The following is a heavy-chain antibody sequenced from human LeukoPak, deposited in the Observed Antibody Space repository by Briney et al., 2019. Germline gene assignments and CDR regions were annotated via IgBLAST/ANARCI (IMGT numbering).Heavy chain of an antibody. CDR2: ISWNSGSI. D-gene: IGHD3-10*01. Sequence: PGGTLRLSCAASGFTFDDYAMHWVRQAPGKGLEWVSGISWNSGSIGYADSVKGRFTISRDNAKNSLYLQMNSLRAEDTALYYCAKDIEARITMVRGVHYYGMDVWGQGTTVTVSS. V-gene: IGHV3-9*01. CDR3: AKDIEARITMVRGVHYYGMDV. CDR1: GFTFDDYA. J-gene: IGHJ6*02.